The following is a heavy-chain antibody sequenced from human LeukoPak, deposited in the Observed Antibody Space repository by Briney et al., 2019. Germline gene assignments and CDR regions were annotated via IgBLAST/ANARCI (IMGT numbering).Heavy chain of an antibody. CDR3: ARVLGVYFDY. CDR2: IYYSGST. V-gene: IGHV4-59*01. D-gene: IGHD1-26*01. CDR1: SGSISSYY. J-gene: IGHJ4*02. Sequence: SETLSLTCTVSSGSISSYYWSWIRQPPGKGLEWTGYIYYSGSTSYNPSLKSRVTISVDTSKNQFSLKVSSVTAADTAVYYCARVLGVYFDYWGQGTLVTVSS.